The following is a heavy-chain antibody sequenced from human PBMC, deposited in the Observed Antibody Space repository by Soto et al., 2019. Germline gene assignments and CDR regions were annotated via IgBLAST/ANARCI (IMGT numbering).Heavy chain of an antibody. CDR1: GGSISRSSYY. J-gene: IGHJ4*02. CDR3: ARRRNDILTGYYNLHYFDY. Sequence: PSETLSLTCTVSGGSISRSSYYWGGIRPPPGKGLEWIGRIYYSGSTYYNPSLKSRVTISVDTSKNQFSLKLSSVTAADTAVYYCARRRNDILTGYYNLHYFDYWGQGTLVTVSS. V-gene: IGHV4-39*01. D-gene: IGHD3-9*01. CDR2: IYYSGST.